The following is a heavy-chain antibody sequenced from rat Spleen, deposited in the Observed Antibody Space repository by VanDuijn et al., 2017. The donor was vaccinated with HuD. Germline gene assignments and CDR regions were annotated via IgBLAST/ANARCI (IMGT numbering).Heavy chain of an antibody. Sequence: EVQVVESGGGLVQPGRSLKLSCSASGFTFSDYTMAWVRQAPKKGLEWVAAIVDDGSNTFYRDSVKGRFTISRDNAKSALYLQVDSLRSEDTAIYYCARPTTGIPFNYWGQGVMVTVSS. CDR3: ARPTTGIPFNY. J-gene: IGHJ2*01. CDR2: IVDDGSNT. CDR1: GFTFSDYT. V-gene: IGHV5-17*01. D-gene: IGHD1-9*01.